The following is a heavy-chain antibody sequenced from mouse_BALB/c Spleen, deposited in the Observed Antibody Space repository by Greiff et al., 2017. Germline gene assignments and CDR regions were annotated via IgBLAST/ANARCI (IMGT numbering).Heavy chain of an antibody. CDR2: IYPGNVNT. D-gene: IGHD1-2*01. Sequence: QVQLQQSGPELVKPGASVRISCKASGYTFTSYYIHWVKQRPGQGLEWIGWIYPGNVNTKYNEKFKGKATLTADKSSSTAYMQLSSLTSEDSAVYFCAVSPTALYFDYWGQGTTLTVSS. CDR3: AVSPTALYFDY. J-gene: IGHJ2*01. CDR1: GYTFTSYY. V-gene: IGHV1S56*01.